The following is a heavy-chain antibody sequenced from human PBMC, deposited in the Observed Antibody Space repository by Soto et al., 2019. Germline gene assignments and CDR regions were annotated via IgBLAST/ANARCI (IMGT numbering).Heavy chain of an antibody. CDR2: ISGSGGST. Sequence: GGSLRLSCAASGFTFSSYAMSWVRQAPGKGLEWVSAISGSGGSTYYADSVKGRFTISRDNSKNTLYLQTNSLRAEDTAVYYCAKRGYDILTGYYKTGYWGQGTLVTVSS. D-gene: IGHD3-9*01. CDR1: GFTFSSYA. V-gene: IGHV3-23*01. J-gene: IGHJ4*02. CDR3: AKRGYDILTGYYKTGY.